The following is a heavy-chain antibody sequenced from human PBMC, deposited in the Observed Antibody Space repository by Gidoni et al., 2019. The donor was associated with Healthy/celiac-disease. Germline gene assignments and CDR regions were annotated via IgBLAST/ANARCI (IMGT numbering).Heavy chain of an antibody. CDR2: IYYSGST. CDR3: ARVRTLGGGKVAGAIDP. V-gene: IGHV4-30-4*01. D-gene: IGHD6-19*01. J-gene: IGHJ5*02. CDR1: GGSISRGDYY. Sequence: QVQLQESGPGLVKPSQTLSLTCTVSGGSISRGDYYWSWIRQPPGKGLEWIGYIYYSGSTYYNPSLKSRVTISVDTSKNQFSLKLSSVTAADTAVYYCARVRTLGGGKVAGAIDPWGQGTLVTVSS.